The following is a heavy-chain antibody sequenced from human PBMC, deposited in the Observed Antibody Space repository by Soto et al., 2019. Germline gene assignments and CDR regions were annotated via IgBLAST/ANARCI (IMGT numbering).Heavy chain of an antibody. CDR3: AREVVTETTWGSFDS. V-gene: IGHV1-69*01. CDR2: IIPFFGTP. J-gene: IGHJ4*02. Sequence: QVHLVQSGADVRKSGSSVRVSCTASGGGTLSNDGISWVRQAPGQGLEWLGRIIPFFGTPDYSQNFQGRLTITADASTGTVYMDLRSLKSDDTAVYYCAREVVTETTWGSFDSWGQGTLVTVSS. D-gene: IGHD2-21*02. CDR1: GGGTLSNDG.